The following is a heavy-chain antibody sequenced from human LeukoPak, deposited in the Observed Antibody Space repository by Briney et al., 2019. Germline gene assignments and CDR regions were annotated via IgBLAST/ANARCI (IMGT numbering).Heavy chain of an antibody. D-gene: IGHD5-24*01. J-gene: IGHJ4*02. V-gene: IGHV3-33*01. CDR1: GFTFSHFG. Sequence: GGSLRLSCAATGFTFSHFGMHWVRQAPGKGLEWVAVIWYNGRNQYYRDSVKGRFTISRDNFKNTLHLQMNSLRVEDTAMYYCVREGTSGNGDGYNSYDYWGQGTLVTVSA. CDR3: VREGTSGNGDGYNSYDY. CDR2: IWYNGRNQ.